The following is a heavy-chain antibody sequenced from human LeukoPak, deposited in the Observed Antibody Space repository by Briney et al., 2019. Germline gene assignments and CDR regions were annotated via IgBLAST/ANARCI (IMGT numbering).Heavy chain of an antibody. CDR1: GYSFTSYW. Sequence: GESLKISCKGSGYSFTSYWIGWVRQTPGKGLEWMGIIYPGDSDTRYSPSFQGQVTISADKSISTAYLQWSSLKASDTAMYYCARRSSYSGSYYAYYYYMDVWGKGTTVTVSS. CDR2: IYPGDSDT. V-gene: IGHV5-51*01. D-gene: IGHD1-26*01. CDR3: ARRSSYSGSYYAYYYYMDV. J-gene: IGHJ6*03.